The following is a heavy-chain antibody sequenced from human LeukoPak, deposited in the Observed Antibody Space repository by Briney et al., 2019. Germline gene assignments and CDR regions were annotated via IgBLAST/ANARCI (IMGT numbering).Heavy chain of an antibody. J-gene: IGHJ5*02. Sequence: PGGSLRLSCAASGFTFSSYAMSWVRQAPGKGLEWVSAISGSGGSTYYADSVKGRFTISRDNAKNSLYLQMNSLRADDTAVYYCARDLDYYATDQWGQGTLVTVSS. CDR2: ISGSGGST. CDR1: GFTFSSYA. V-gene: IGHV3-23*01. CDR3: ARDLDYYATDQ. D-gene: IGHD3/OR15-3a*01.